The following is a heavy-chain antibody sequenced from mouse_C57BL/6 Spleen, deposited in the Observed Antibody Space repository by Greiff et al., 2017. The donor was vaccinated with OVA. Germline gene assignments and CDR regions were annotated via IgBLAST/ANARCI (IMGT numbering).Heavy chain of an antibody. CDR2: IYPGSGST. CDR3: ARQSDNCGSTYSDD. CDR1: GYTFTSYW. J-gene: IGHJ2*01. Sequence: QVQLQQPGAELVKPGASVKMSCKASGYTFTSYWITWVKQRPGQGLEWIGDIYPGSGSTNYNEKFKSKATLTVDTSSSTAYMQRSSLTSEDSAVYYWARQSDNCGSTYSDDWGQGTTLTVSS. D-gene: IGHD1-1*01. V-gene: IGHV1-55*01.